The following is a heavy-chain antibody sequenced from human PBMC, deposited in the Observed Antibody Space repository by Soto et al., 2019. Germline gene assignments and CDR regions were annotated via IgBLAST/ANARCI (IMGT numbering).Heavy chain of an antibody. CDR3: ARVARGDDFWSGYYYQQGYYFDY. V-gene: IGHV3-30-3*01. CDR2: ISHDGSNK. D-gene: IGHD3-3*01. CDR1: GFTFSSYA. J-gene: IGHJ4*02. Sequence: GGSLRLSCAASGFTFSSYAMHWVRQAPGKGLEWVAVISHDGSNKYYADSVKGRFTISRDNSKNTLYLQMNSLRAEDTAVYYCARVARGDDFWSGYYYQQGYYFDYWGQGTLVTVSS.